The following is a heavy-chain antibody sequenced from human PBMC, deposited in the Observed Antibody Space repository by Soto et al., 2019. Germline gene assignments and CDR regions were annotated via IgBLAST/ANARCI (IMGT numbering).Heavy chain of an antibody. CDR1: GFTFDSFA. J-gene: IGHJ5*02. Sequence: ESGGGLVQPGGSLRLSCAASGFTFDSFAMSWVRQTPQRGLEWVSAISASGTGTLYTDSVKGRFTISRDNSKNTVYLQMNSLRAEDTAVYYCAKPAQCSTASCYRVWFAPWGQGTLVTVSS. D-gene: IGHD2-2*02. CDR2: ISASGTGT. V-gene: IGHV3-23*01. CDR3: AKPAQCSTASCYRVWFAP.